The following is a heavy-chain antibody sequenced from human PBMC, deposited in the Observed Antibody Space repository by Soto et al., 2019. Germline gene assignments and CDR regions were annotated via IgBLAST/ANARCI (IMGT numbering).Heavy chain of an antibody. CDR2: VYYGVNT. D-gene: IGHD6-19*01. V-gene: IGHV4-39*01. J-gene: IGHJ4*02. CDR3: ARGLGYSSGWYSGPTLAFDFIY. Sequence: PSETLSLTCTVSGGSISSSSYYWGWIRQPPGKGLEYIGLGSVYYGVNTCYNPSLKSRVTISVDTSKNQFSLKLRSVTAADTAGYYCARGLGYSSGWYSGPTLAFDFIYWGQGTLVTVSS. CDR1: GGSISSSSYY.